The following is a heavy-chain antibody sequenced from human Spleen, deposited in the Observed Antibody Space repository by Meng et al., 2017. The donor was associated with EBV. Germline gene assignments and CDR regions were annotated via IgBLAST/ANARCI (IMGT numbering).Heavy chain of an antibody. Sequence: QVQLQESGPGLVKPSDTLSLTCTVSGGSISSYYWSWIRQPPGKGLEWIGYIYYTGSTDYNPSLKSRVTISVDTSKNQFPLKLSSVTAADTAVYYCAREGSGYYLNTYFDYWGQGTLVTVSS. D-gene: IGHD3-22*01. CDR2: IYYTGST. J-gene: IGHJ4*02. V-gene: IGHV4-59*01. CDR3: AREGSGYYLNTYFDY. CDR1: GGSISSYY.